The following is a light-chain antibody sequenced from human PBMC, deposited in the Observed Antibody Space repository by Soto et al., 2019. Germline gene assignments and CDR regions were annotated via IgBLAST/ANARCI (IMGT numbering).Light chain of an antibody. CDR2: DVD. CDR3: QSYDSSLSAYV. Sequence: QSALTQPRSVSGSPGQSVTISCTGTSSDVGGYNYVSWYQHHPGKAPKLMIYDVDKRPSGVPGRFSGSKSGNTASLTISGLQAEDEADYYCQSYDSSLSAYVFGSGTKVTV. CDR1: SSDVGGYNY. J-gene: IGLJ1*01. V-gene: IGLV2-11*01.